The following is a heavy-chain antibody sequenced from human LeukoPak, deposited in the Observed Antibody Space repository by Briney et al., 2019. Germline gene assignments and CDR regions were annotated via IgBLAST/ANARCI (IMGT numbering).Heavy chain of an antibody. CDR1: GFTFSSYA. V-gene: IGHV3-30-3*01. CDR2: ISYDGSNK. CDR3: ARGPERTGVGTRYYYDMDV. Sequence: GGSLRLSCAASGFTFSSYAMHWLRQAPGKGLEWVAVISYDGSNKYYADSVKGRFTISRDNSKNTLYLQMNSLRAEDTAVYYCARGPERTGVGTRYYYDMDVWGQGTTVTVSS. J-gene: IGHJ6*02. D-gene: IGHD2-8*01.